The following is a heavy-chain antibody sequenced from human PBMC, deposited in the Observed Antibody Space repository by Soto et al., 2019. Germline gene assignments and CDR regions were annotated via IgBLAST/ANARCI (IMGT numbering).Heavy chain of an antibody. Sequence: QVQLVESGGGLVKPGGSLRLSCAASGFTFSDYYMSWIRQAPGKGLEWVSYISSSGSTIYYADSVKGRFTIYRDNAKNSLYLQMNSLRAEDTAVYYCARERRHQKPGIAAAGTDYWGQGTLVTVSS. D-gene: IGHD6-13*01. J-gene: IGHJ4*02. CDR2: ISSSGSTI. CDR1: GFTFSDYY. V-gene: IGHV3-11*01. CDR3: ARERRHQKPGIAAAGTDY.